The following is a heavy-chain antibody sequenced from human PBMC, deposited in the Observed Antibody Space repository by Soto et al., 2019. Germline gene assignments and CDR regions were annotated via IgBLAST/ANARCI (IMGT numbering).Heavy chain of an antibody. CDR1: DFTFSSYA. V-gene: IGHV3-23*01. CDR2: ISGSGERT. D-gene: IGHD3-9*01. CDR3: AKDIGGYFDIMAGYEEGYYYYAMDV. Sequence: PGGSLRLSCAGSDFTFSSYAMSWVRQAPGKGLECVSGISGSGERTYYADSVKGRFTISRDNSKNTLFLQMTSLRAEDSAVYYCAKDIGGYFDIMAGYEEGYYYYAMDVWGQGTTATVYS. J-gene: IGHJ6*02.